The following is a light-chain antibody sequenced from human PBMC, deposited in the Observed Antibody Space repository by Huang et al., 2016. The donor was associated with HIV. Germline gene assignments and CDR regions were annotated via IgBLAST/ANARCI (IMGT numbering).Light chain of an antibody. CDR3: QQSYSALGLT. CDR1: QSIGIY. J-gene: IGKJ4*01. CDR2: VAS. V-gene: IGKV1-39*01. Sequence: DIQMTQSPSSLSASVGDRVTIACRASQSIGIYLNWYKQKPGKAPRLLIHVASSLQSGVPSRFSGSGSGTDFTLTISSLQPEDFATYYCQQSYSALGLTFGGGTKVEIK.